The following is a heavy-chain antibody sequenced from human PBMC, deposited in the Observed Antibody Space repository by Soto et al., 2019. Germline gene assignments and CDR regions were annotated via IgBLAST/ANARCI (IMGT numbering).Heavy chain of an antibody. CDR3: ARHGYSYGSFFDY. CDR1: GGSITSGDYY. V-gene: IGHV4-30-4*01. D-gene: IGHD5-18*01. CDR2: FSYSGTT. Sequence: SETLSLTCTVSGGSITSGDYYWSWIRQSPGKGLEWIGHFSYSGTTNYNPSLKSRVTISADTSKNQFSLKLSSVTAADTAVYYCARHGYSYGSFFDYWGQGTLVTVSS. J-gene: IGHJ4*02.